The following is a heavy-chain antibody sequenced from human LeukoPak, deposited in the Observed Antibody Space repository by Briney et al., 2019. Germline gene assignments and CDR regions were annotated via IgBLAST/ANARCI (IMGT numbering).Heavy chain of an antibody. CDR1: GFTFSSYA. CDR2: ISYDGSNK. V-gene: IGHV3-30-3*01. Sequence: PGRSLRLSCAASGFTFSSYAMHWVRQAPGKGLEWVAVISYDGSNKYYADSVKGRFTISRDNSKNTLYLQMNSLRTEDTAVYYCAREYSSGWYIDYWGQGTLVTVSS. D-gene: IGHD6-19*01. J-gene: IGHJ4*02. CDR3: AREYSSGWYIDY.